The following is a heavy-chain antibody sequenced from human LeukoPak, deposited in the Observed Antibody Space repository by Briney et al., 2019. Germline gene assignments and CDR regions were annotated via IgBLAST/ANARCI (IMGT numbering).Heavy chain of an antibody. J-gene: IGHJ6*02. V-gene: IGHV3-23*01. CDR3: AKVSGGGLYYDGMDV. CDR2: ISGSGGTT. D-gene: IGHD1-14*01. CDR1: GFTFSSHS. Sequence: GGSLRLSCAASGFTFSSHSMNWVRQAPGKGLEWVSVISGSGGTTYYADSVKGRFTISRDSSKNTLYLQMNSLRAEDTAVYYCAKVSGGGLYYDGMDVWGQGTTVTVSS.